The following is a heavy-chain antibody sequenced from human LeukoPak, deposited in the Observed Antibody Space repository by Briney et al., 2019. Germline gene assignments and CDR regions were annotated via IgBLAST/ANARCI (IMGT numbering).Heavy chain of an antibody. D-gene: IGHD1-14*01. J-gene: IGHJ4*02. CDR3: ARHGLLTGLLYYFDY. V-gene: IGHV3-30-3*01. Sequence: PGGSLRLSCAASGFTFSSYAMHWVRQAPGKGLEWVAVISYDGSNKYYADSVKGRFTISRDNSKNTLYLQMNSLRAEDTAVYYCARHGLLTGLLYYFDYWGQGTPVTVSS. CDR1: GFTFSSYA. CDR2: ISYDGSNK.